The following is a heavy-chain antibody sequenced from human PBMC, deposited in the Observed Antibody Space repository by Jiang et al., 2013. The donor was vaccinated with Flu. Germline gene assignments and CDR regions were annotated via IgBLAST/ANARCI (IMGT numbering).Heavy chain of an antibody. J-gene: IGHJ4*02. CDR2: IYHSGST. Sequence: GSGLVKPSGTLSLTCAVSGGSISSSNWWSWVRQPPGKGLEWIGEIYHSGSTNYNPSLKSRVTISVDKSKNQFSLKLSSATAADTAVYYCARRRYCSSTSCHNYCTNGVCYTLGSYFDYWGQGTLVTVSS. CDR3: ARRRYCSSTSCHNYCTNGVCYTLGSYFDY. D-gene: IGHD2-8*01. CDR1: GGSISSSNW. V-gene: IGHV4-4*02.